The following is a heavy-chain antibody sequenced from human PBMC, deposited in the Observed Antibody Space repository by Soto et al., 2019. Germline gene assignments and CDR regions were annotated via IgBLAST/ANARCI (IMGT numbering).Heavy chain of an antibody. CDR3: AKRSPYSSGWYSPIFDY. J-gene: IGHJ4*02. Sequence: GGSLRLSCVGSGFNFRIYTMNWVRQAPGKGLEWVSVISESGGSTHYADSVRGRFTVSRDNSKNSLSLRMNSLRDEDTAVYFCAKRSPYSSGWYSPIFDYWGQGALVTVSS. D-gene: IGHD6-13*01. CDR2: ISESGGST. CDR1: GFNFRIYT. V-gene: IGHV3-23*01.